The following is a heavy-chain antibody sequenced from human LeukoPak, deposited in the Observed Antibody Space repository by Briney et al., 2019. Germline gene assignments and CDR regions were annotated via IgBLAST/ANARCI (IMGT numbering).Heavy chain of an antibody. CDR3: ARAPDCGSTSCVLS. J-gene: IGHJ5*02. D-gene: IGHD2-2*01. CDR1: GGSFSGYY. Sequence: SETLSLTCAVYGGSFSGYYWSWIRQPPGKGLEWIGEINHSGSTNYNPSLKSRVTISVDTSKNQFSLKLSSVTAADTAVYYCARAPDCGSTSCVLSWGQGTLVTVSS. V-gene: IGHV4-34*01. CDR2: INHSGST.